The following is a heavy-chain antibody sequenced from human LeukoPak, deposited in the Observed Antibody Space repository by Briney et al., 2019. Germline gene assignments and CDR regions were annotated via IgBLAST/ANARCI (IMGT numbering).Heavy chain of an antibody. Sequence: XXXAXXFTXSSYAMSWVRQAPGKGLEWVSAISGRGYSTYYADSVKGRFIISRDNCRDRLYVQMNSLRAEDTAVYYXXXXXVXXXXXXXHWGQXXXXTVSS. V-gene: IGHV3-23*01. J-gene: IGHJ1*01. CDR2: ISGRGYST. CDR1: XFTXSSYA. CDR3: XXXXVXXXXXXXH.